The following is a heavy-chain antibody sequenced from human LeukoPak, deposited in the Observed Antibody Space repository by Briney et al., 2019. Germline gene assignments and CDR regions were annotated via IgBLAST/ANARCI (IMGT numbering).Heavy chain of an antibody. Sequence: ASVKVSCKASGGTFSSYAISWVRQAPGQGLEWMGGIIPIFGTANYAQKFQGRVTITADESTSTAYMELSSLRSEDTAVYYCASRGWLQFSYFGYWGQGTLVTVSS. D-gene: IGHD5-24*01. CDR3: ASRGWLQFSYFGY. V-gene: IGHV1-69*13. CDR2: IIPIFGTA. CDR1: GGTFSSYA. J-gene: IGHJ4*02.